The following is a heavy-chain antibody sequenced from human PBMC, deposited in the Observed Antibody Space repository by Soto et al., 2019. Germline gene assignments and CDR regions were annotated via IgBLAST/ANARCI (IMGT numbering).Heavy chain of an antibody. CDR1: GFTFSSYW. D-gene: IGHD3-16*01. V-gene: IGHV3-74*01. Sequence: GGSLRLSCAASGFTFSSYWMHWVRQAPGKGLVWVSRINSDGSSTSYADSVKGRFTISRDNAKNTLYLQMNSLRAEDTAVYYCAKRTVGEARVVDAFDIWGQGTMVTVSS. J-gene: IGHJ3*02. CDR3: AKRTVGEARVVDAFDI. CDR2: INSDGSST.